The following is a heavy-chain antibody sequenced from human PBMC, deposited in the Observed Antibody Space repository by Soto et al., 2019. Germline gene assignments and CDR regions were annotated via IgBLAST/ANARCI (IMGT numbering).Heavy chain of an antibody. V-gene: IGHV4-59*08. J-gene: IGHJ4*01. CDR3: ARSTIAPHLFMYPFDY. D-gene: IGHD6-6*01. Sequence: SETLSLTCTVSGGSISSYYWSWIRQPPGKGLEWIGCIYYNGSTNYNPSLKSRLTVSVDTSKNQLSLELNSVTAADTAVYYCARSTIAPHLFMYPFDYWGQGTLVTVSS. CDR2: IYYNGST. CDR1: GGSISSYY.